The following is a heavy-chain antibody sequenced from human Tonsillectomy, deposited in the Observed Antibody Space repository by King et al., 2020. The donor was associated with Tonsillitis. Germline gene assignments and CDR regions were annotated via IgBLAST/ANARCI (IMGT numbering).Heavy chain of an antibody. D-gene: IGHD3-22*01. CDR3: AKDKGADYYDSGRGAFDI. V-gene: IGHV3-21*01. CDR2: LSSSSSNI. J-gene: IGHJ3*02. Sequence: VQLVESGGGLVKPGGSLRLSWATSGFTFSDYDMHWVRQAPGKGLEWVASLSSSSSNIYFAYSEKGRFAISIVNAKNSLYLQIHSLRVEDTAVYYCAKDKGADYYDSGRGAFDIWGQGTMVTVSS. CDR1: GFTFSDYD.